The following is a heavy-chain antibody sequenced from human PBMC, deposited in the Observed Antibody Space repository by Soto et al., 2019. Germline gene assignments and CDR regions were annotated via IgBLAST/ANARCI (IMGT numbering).Heavy chain of an antibody. CDR2: FYYSGST. V-gene: IGHV4-31*03. Sequence: PAETRSLTCTGSGGATGSGGCYWSWIRQYPGKGLEWIAFFYYSGSTYYTPSLKSRVIISVDTSKKQFSLKLSSVTAADTAVYYCARDAALKWFDPWGQGTLVTVS. CDR3: ARDAALKWFDP. CDR1: GGATGSGGCY. D-gene: IGHD2-15*01. J-gene: IGHJ5*02.